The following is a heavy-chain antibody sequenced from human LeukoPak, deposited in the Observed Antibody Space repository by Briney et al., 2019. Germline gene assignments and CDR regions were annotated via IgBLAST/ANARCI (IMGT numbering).Heavy chain of an antibody. V-gene: IGHV3-23*01. CDR2: ISGSGSNT. J-gene: IGHJ4*02. D-gene: IGHD1-26*01. Sequence: TGGSLRLSCRVSGFRFGAYAMTWVRQPPGKGLEWVSTISGSGSNTNYADSVKGRFTISRDNAKDTLYLHMNSLTAEDTAVYYCARGAKWAYYFDYWGQGTLVTVSS. CDR1: GFRFGAYA. CDR3: ARGAKWAYYFDY.